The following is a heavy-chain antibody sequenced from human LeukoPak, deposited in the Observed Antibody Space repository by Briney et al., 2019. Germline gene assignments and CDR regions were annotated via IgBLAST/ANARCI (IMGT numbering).Heavy chain of an antibody. CDR1: GGSISSGGYY. CDR3: ARDGPSGGNRNSNWFDP. D-gene: IGHD4-23*01. J-gene: IGHJ5*02. CDR2: IYYSGST. Sequence: SQTLSLTCTVSGGSISSGGYYWSWIRQHPGKGLEWIGYIYYSGSTYYNPSLKSRVTISVDTSKNQFSLKLSSVTAADTAVYYCARDGPSGGNRNSNWFDPWGQGTLATVSS. V-gene: IGHV4-31*03.